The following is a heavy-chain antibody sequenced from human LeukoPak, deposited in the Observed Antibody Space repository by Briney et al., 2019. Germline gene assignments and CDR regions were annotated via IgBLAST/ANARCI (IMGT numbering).Heavy chain of an antibody. CDR3: ARLRGYYFDY. Sequence: SETLSLTCKVSGGYISSYYWSWIRQPPGKGLEWFGYVSYSGSTNYNPSLKSRVTISVDTSKNQFSLNLRSVTAADTAIYYCARLRGYYFDYWGQGTMVTVSS. D-gene: IGHD5-24*01. CDR1: GGYISSYY. CDR2: VSYSGST. V-gene: IGHV4-59*01. J-gene: IGHJ4*02.